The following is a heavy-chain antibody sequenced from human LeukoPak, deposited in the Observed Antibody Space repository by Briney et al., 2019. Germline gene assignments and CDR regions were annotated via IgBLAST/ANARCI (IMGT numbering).Heavy chain of an antibody. CDR2: TYYRSKWYN. Sequence: SQTLSLTCAISGDSVSSNSAAWNWIRQSPSRGLEWLGRTYYRSKWYNDYAVSVKSRITINPDTSKNQFSLKLSSVTAADTAVYYCARGARYGSGSYFDYWGQGTLVTVSS. V-gene: IGHV6-1*01. D-gene: IGHD3-10*01. J-gene: IGHJ4*02. CDR1: GDSVSSNSAA. CDR3: ARGARYGSGSYFDY.